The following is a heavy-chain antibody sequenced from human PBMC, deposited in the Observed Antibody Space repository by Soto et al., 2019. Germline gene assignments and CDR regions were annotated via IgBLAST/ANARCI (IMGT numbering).Heavy chain of an antibody. CDR3: ARGITMIVVVIPGAFHI. V-gene: IGHV1-46*01. Sequence: ASVKVSCKASGYTFTSYYMHWVRQAPGQGLEWMGIINPSGGSTSYAQKFQGRVTMTRDTSTSTVYMELSSLRSEDAAVYYCARGITMIVVVIPGAFHIWGQGTMVTVSS. CDR2: INPSGGST. CDR1: GYTFTSYY. D-gene: IGHD3-22*01. J-gene: IGHJ3*02.